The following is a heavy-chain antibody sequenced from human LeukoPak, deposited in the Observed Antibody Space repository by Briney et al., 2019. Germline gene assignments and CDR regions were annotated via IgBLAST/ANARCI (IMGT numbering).Heavy chain of an antibody. CDR3: AKDGVVPAALFDP. J-gene: IGHJ5*02. Sequence: PGGSLRLSCAASGFTVSSNYMSWVRQAPGKGLEWVSVIYSGGSTYYADSVKGRFTISRDNSKNTLYLQMNSLRAEDTAVYYCAKDGVVPAALFDPWGQGTLVTVSS. D-gene: IGHD2-2*01. V-gene: IGHV3-53*01. CDR1: GFTVSSNY. CDR2: IYSGGST.